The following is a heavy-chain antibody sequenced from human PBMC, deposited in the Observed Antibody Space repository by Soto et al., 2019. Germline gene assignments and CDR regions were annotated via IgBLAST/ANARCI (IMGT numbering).Heavy chain of an antibody. CDR2: IKQDGSEK. V-gene: IGHV3-7*03. Sequence: GGSLRLSCAASGFTFSSYWMSWVRQAPGKGLEWVANIKQDGSEKYYVDSAKGRFTISRDNAKNSLYLQMNSLRAEDTAVYYCARHSSSWYFSYDYWGQGTLVTVSS. D-gene: IGHD6-13*01. CDR1: GFTFSSYW. J-gene: IGHJ4*02. CDR3: ARHSSSWYFSYDY.